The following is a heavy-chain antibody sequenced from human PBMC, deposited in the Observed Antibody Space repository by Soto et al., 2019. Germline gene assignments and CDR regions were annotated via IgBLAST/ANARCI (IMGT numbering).Heavy chain of an antibody. CDR2: ISGSGETT. Sequence: VGSLRLSCVASGFTFNTYAMNWVRQTPGRGLEWVSGISGSGETTYYAASVKGRFTISRDNSKKTLYLQVDSLRAEDAALYYCARVHTPVGVVITTAFDIWGQGTMVTVSS. J-gene: IGHJ3*02. CDR1: GFTFNTYA. V-gene: IGHV3-23*01. CDR3: ARVHTPVGVVITTAFDI. D-gene: IGHD3-22*01.